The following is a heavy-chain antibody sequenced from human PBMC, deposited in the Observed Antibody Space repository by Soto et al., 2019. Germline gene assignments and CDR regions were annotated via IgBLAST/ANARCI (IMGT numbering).Heavy chain of an antibody. V-gene: IGHV3-30-3*01. J-gene: IGHJ4*02. CDR2: ISYDGSNK. CDR1: GFTFSSYA. Sequence: QVQLVESGGGVVQPGRSLRLSCAASGFTFSSYAMHWVRQAPGKGLEWVAVISYDGSNKYYADSVKGRFTISRDNSKNTLYVQMNSLSAEDTAVYYCARDKSQYSSGWHNRHFDYWGQGTLVTVSS. CDR3: ARDKSQYSSGWHNRHFDY. D-gene: IGHD6-19*01.